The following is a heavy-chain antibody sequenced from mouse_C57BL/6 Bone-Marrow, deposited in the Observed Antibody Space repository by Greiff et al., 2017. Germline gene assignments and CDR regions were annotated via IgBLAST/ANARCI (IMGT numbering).Heavy chain of an antibody. D-gene: IGHD1-1*01. CDR2: INPYNGDT. CDR1: GYSFTGYF. J-gene: IGHJ2*01. Sequence: VQLQQSGPELVKPGDSVKISCKASGYSFTGYFMNWVMQSHGKSLEWIGRINPYNGDTFYNQKFKGKATLTVDKSSSTAHMELRSLTSEDSAVYYCARLSTTVVEPDYFDYWGQGTTLTVSS. V-gene: IGHV1-20*01. CDR3: ARLSTTVVEPDYFDY.